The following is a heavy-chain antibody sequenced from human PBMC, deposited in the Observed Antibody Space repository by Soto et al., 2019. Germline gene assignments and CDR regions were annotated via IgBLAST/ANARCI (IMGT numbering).Heavy chain of an antibody. CDR2: IYYSGGT. CDR3: ARGGYYDSSGYSGDFQH. CDR1: GGSISTYY. Sequence: PSETLSLTCIVSGGSISTYYWSWIRQPPGKGLEWIGFIYYSGGTNYNPSLKSRVTISVDTSKNQFSLKLSSVTAADTAVYFCARGGYYDSSGYSGDFQHWGQGTLVTVSS. J-gene: IGHJ1*01. D-gene: IGHD3-22*01. V-gene: IGHV4-59*01.